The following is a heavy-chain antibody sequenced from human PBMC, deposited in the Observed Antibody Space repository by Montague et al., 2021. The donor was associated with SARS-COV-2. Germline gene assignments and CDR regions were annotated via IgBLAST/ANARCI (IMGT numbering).Heavy chain of an antibody. D-gene: IGHD3-10*01. V-gene: IGHV4-39*01. J-gene: IGHJ6*03. CDR1: GGSVSSSPYY. CDR2: ISYSGRT. Sequence: SETLSLTCTVSGGSVSSSPYYWGWIRQPPGRGLEWVGSISYSGRTYFSPSLKSRLSISVDSSENQFSLRLSSVTAADTAVYYCASSYYCGSGIYVDNYYMDVWGKGTTVTVSS. CDR3: ASSYYCGSGIYVDNYYMDV.